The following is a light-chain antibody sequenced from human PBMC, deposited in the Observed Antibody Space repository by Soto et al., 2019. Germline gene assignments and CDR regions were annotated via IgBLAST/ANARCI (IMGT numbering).Light chain of an antibody. Sequence: IQRTHAPSSLSGSLGDIVTITFRASQGIRNDLGWYQQKPGKAPKLLIYAASSLQSGVPSRFSGSGSGTDFTLTISSLQPEDFATYYCLQDYNYPRTFGQGTKVDI. CDR3: LQDYNYPRT. V-gene: IGKV1-6*01. CDR1: QGIRND. J-gene: IGKJ1*01. CDR2: AAS.